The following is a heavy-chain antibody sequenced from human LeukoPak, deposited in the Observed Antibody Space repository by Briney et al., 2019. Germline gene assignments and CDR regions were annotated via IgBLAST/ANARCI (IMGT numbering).Heavy chain of an antibody. J-gene: IGHJ4*02. CDR3: ARGQYQLPD. Sequence: SETLSLTCTVSGYSISSGYYWGWIRQPPGKGLEWIGSIYHSGSTYYNPSLKSRVTISVDTSKNQFSLKLSSVTAADTAVYYCARGQYQLPDWGQGTLVTMSS. D-gene: IGHD2-2*01. CDR1: GYSISSGYY. CDR2: IYHSGST. V-gene: IGHV4-38-2*02.